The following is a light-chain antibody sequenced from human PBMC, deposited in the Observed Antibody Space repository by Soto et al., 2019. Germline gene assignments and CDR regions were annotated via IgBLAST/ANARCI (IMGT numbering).Light chain of an antibody. CDR1: SSDVGGYNY. CDR3: SSYTSSSLCV. V-gene: IGLV2-14*01. Sequence: QSALTQPASVSGSPGQSITISCTGTSSDVGGYNYVSWYQQHPGKAPKLMIYDVSNRPSGVSNRFSGSKACNTASLTISGLQAEGGADYYCSSYTSSSLCVFGTGTKVTVL. CDR2: DVS. J-gene: IGLJ1*01.